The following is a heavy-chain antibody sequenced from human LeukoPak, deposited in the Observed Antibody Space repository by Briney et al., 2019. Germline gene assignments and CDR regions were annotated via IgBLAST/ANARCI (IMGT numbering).Heavy chain of an antibody. CDR2: INPNSGGT. Sequence: ASVKVSCKASGYTFTGYYMHWVRQAPGQGLEWMGWINPNSGGTNYTQKLQGRVTMTTDTSTSIAYMELMSLRSDDTAVYYCARDRLSPGPDGSWFDPWGQGTLVTVSS. V-gene: IGHV1-2*02. CDR1: GYTFTGYY. D-gene: IGHD1-14*01. CDR3: ARDRLSPGPDGSWFDP. J-gene: IGHJ5*02.